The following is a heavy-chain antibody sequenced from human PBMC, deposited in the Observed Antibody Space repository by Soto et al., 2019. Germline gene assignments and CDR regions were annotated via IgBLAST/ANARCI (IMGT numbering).Heavy chain of an antibody. CDR2: IYYSGST. Sequence: SETLSLTCTVSGGSVSSGSYYWSWIRQPPGKGLEWIGYIYYSGSTNYNPSLKSRVTISVDTSKSQFSLKLSSVTAADTAVYYCAKDMVHCTGTRCARYFEKWGRGTLVTVSS. D-gene: IGHD2-8*02. CDR1: GGSVSSGSYY. V-gene: IGHV4-61*01. J-gene: IGHJ4*02. CDR3: AKDMVHCTGTRCARYFEK.